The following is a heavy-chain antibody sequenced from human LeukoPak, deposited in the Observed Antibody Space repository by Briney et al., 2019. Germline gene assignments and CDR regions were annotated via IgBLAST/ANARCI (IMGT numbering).Heavy chain of an antibody. V-gene: IGHV1-69*01. CDR1: GGTLSGYG. CDR3: ARERITRLRGPFEV. D-gene: IGHD3-10*01. CDR2: LLPISGSA. Sequence: SVKVSCKASGGTLSGYGLSWVRQAPGRGLEWMGGLLPISGSANYAQKLQDRLTITADESTATAYMELSSLRSEDTAIYYCARERITRLRGPFEVWGQGTAVTVSS. J-gene: IGHJ3*01.